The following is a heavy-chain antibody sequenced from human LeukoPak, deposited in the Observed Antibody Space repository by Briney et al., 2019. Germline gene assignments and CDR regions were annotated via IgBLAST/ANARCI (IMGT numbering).Heavy chain of an antibody. Sequence: ASVKVSCKASGGTFSSYAISWVRQAPGQGLEWMGGIIPIFGTANYAQKFQGRVTITADESTSTAYMELSSLRSEDTAVYYCARADPLTGGYSGYDGDFDYWGQGTLVTVSS. CDR3: ARADPLTGGYSGYDGDFDY. CDR2: IIPIFGTA. V-gene: IGHV1-69*13. J-gene: IGHJ4*02. CDR1: GGTFSSYA. D-gene: IGHD5-12*01.